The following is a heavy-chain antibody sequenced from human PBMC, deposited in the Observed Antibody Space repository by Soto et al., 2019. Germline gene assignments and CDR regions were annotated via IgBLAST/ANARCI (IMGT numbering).Heavy chain of an antibody. CDR2: ISSSSSYI. D-gene: IGHD3-3*01. J-gene: IGHJ6*02. CDR1: GFTFSSYS. Sequence: GGSLRLSCAASGFTFSSYSMNWVRQAPGKGLEWVSSISSSSSYIYYADSVKGRFTISRDNAKNSLYLQMNSLRAEDTAVYYCAIGRDFWPGVYYYYGMDVWGQGTTVTVSS. V-gene: IGHV3-21*01. CDR3: AIGRDFWPGVYYYYGMDV.